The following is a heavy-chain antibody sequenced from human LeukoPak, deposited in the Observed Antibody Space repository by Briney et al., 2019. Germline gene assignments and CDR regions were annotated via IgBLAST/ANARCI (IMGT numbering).Heavy chain of an antibody. CDR2: ISSSSSYI. D-gene: IGHD3-3*01. J-gene: IGHJ4*02. V-gene: IGHV3-21*01. CDR3: ARNQDFWSGTLFDY. CDR1: GFTFSSYS. Sequence: GGSLTLSCTASGFTFSSYSMNWLRQAPGKGLEWVTSISSSSSYIYYADSVKGRFTISRDNAKNSLYLQMNSLRAEDTAVYYCARNQDFWSGTLFDYWGQGTLVTVSS.